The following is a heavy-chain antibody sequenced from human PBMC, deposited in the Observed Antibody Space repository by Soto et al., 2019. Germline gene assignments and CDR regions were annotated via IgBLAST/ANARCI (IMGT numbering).Heavy chain of an antibody. V-gene: IGHV3-33*01. Sequence: QVQLVESGGGVVQPGRSLRLSCAASGFTFSSYGMHWVRQAPGKGLEWVAVIWYDGSNNYYADSVKGRFTISRDNSKNPLYLQMNSLRAEDTAVYYCAAVYSSPFDAFDIWGQGTMVTVSS. CDR1: GFTFSSYG. D-gene: IGHD6-6*01. J-gene: IGHJ3*02. CDR2: IWYDGSNN. CDR3: AAVYSSPFDAFDI.